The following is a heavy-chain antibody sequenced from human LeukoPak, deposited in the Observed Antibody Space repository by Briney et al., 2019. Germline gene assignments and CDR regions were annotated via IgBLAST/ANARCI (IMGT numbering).Heavy chain of an antibody. CDR3: GADSMPRGVFSYAFDI. V-gene: IGHV1-58*01. J-gene: IGHJ3*02. CDR1: GFTFTSSA. D-gene: IGHD3-10*01. CDR2: IVVGSGDT. Sequence: ASVKVSCKASGFTFTSSAVQWVRQARGQRLEWIGWIVVGSGDTNSAQKFQERVTITRDMSTGTAYMELSSLRSEDTAVYYCGADSMPRGVFSYAFDIWGQGTMVTVSS.